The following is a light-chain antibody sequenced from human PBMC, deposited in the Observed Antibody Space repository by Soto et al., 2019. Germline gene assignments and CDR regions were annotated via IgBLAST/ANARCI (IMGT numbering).Light chain of an antibody. Sequence: EIVMTQSPATRSVSPGERATLSCRASQSDSSNLAWYQQKPGQAPRLLIYGASTRATGIPARFSGSGSGTEFTLTISSLQSEDFAVYYCQQYNNWLRTFGQGTKVEIK. V-gene: IGKV3-15*01. CDR3: QQYNNWLRT. J-gene: IGKJ1*01. CDR2: GAS. CDR1: QSDSSN.